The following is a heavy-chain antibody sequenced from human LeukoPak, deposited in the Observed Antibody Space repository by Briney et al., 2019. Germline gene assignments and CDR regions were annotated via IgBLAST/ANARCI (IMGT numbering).Heavy chain of an antibody. Sequence: GGTLRLSCAASGFTFSSYGMSWVRQAPGKGLEWVSAISGSGGSTYYADSVKGRFTISRDNAKNSLYLQMNSLRAEDTAVYYCARDSGNYLDAFDIWGQGTMVTVSS. CDR3: ARDSGNYLDAFDI. D-gene: IGHD1-7*01. CDR1: GFTFSSYG. J-gene: IGHJ3*02. CDR2: ISGSGGST. V-gene: IGHV3-23*01.